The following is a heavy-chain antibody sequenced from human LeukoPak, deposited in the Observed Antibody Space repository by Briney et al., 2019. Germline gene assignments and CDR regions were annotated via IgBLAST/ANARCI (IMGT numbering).Heavy chain of an antibody. CDR1: GYTFTSNY. V-gene: IGHV1-46*01. Sequence: GASVKVSCKAFGYTFTSNYMHWVRQAPGQGPEWMGVISPSGGSTTYAQKFQGRVTMTRNTSKSTAYMELSSLRSEDTAVYYCARAPIWGGMVTYYYMDVWGKGTTVTISS. CDR3: ARAPIWGGMVTYYYMDV. J-gene: IGHJ6*03. CDR2: ISPSGGST. D-gene: IGHD3-16*01.